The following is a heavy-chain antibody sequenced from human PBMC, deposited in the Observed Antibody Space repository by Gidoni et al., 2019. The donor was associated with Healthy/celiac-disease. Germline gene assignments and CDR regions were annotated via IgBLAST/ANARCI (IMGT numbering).Heavy chain of an antibody. J-gene: IGHJ4*02. CDR3: ASFSGSDDDADY. Sequence: QLQLQESGPGLVKPSETLSLTCTVSGGSISSSSYYWGWIRQPPGKGLEWIGSIYYSGSTYYNPSLKSRVTISVDTSKNQFSLKLSSVTAADTAVYYCASFSGSDDDADYWGQGTLVTVSS. CDR2: IYYSGST. D-gene: IGHD5-12*01. V-gene: IGHV4-39*01. CDR1: GGSISSSSYY.